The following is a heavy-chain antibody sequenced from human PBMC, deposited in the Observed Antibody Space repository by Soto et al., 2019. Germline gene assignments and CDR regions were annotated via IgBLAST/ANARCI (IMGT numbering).Heavy chain of an antibody. J-gene: IGHJ4*02. CDR1: GGSLSSGGYY. CDR2: IYYSGST. CDR3: ASVSSWYQNFDY. Sequence: PSLTMSLTCTVSGGSLSSGGYYWSWIRQHPGKGLEWIGYIYYSGSTYYEPSLKSRVTISVDTSKNQFSLKLSSVTAADTAVYYCASVSSWYQNFDYWGQGTLVTVSS. D-gene: IGHD6-13*01. V-gene: IGHV4-31*03.